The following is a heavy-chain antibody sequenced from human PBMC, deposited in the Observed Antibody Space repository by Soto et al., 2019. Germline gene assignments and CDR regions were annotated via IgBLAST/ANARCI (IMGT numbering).Heavy chain of an antibody. Sequence: GASVKVSCKASGYTFSDYYMHWVRQAPGQGLEWMGWINPDSGGTNYAQNFQGWITMSRDTSISTAYMELSRLKSDDTAVYYCARVGGDGKSRRYYYGMDVWGQGTTVTVSS. CDR1: GYTFSDYY. CDR3: ARVGGDGKSRRYYYGMDV. D-gene: IGHD4-17*01. J-gene: IGHJ6*02. CDR2: INPDSGGT. V-gene: IGHV1-2*04.